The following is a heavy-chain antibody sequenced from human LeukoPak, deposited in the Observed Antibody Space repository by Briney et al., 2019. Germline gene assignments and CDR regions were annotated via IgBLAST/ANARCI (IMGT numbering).Heavy chain of an antibody. CDR2: IIPIFGTA. CDR3: VPDGSGSYIAY. CDR1: GGTFSSYA. V-gene: IGHV1-69*06. D-gene: IGHD3-10*01. Sequence: ASVKVSCKASGGTFSSYAISWVRQAPGQGLEWMGGIIPIFGTANYAQKFQGRVTITADKSTSTAYMELSSLRSEDTAVYYCVPDGSGSYIAYWGQGTLVTVSS. J-gene: IGHJ4*02.